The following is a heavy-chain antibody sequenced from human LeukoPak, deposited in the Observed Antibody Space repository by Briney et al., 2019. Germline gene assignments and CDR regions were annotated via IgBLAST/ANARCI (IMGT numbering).Heavy chain of an antibody. Sequence: SETLSLTCTVSGGSISSYYWSWIRQPAGKGLEWIGRIYTSGSTNYNPSLKSRVTISVDTSKNQFSLKVTSVTPADTAVYYCARTAKYYYGSETYYFFDYWGQGTLVTVSS. V-gene: IGHV4-4*07. CDR1: GGSISSYY. D-gene: IGHD3-10*01. CDR2: IYTSGST. J-gene: IGHJ4*01. CDR3: ARTAKYYYGSETYYFFDY.